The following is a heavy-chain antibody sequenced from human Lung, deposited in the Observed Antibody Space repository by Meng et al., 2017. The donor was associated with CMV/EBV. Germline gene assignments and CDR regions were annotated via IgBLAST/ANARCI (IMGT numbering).Heavy chain of an antibody. D-gene: IGHD3-10*01. J-gene: IGHJ6*02. CDR1: GFTFSSYG. V-gene: IGHV3-30*02. CDR3: AKDAGVRPGVPGWDGMDV. Sequence: GGSXRLXXAASGFTFSSYGMHWVRQAPGKGLEWVAFIRYDGSNKYYADSVKGRFTISRDNSKNTPYLQMNSLRAEDTAVYYCAKDAGVRPGVPGWDGMDVWCQGTXVTVSS. CDR2: IRYDGSNK.